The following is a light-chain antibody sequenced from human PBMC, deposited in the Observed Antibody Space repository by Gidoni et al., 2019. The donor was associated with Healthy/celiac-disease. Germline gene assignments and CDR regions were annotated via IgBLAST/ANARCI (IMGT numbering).Light chain of an antibody. V-gene: IGKV1-9*01. Sequence: DIQLTQSPSFLSASVGDRVTITCRASQGIRSYLAWYQQKPGKAPKLLIYAASPLQSGVPSRFSGSGSGTEFTLTISSLQPEDFATYYCQQLNSYPWTFGQGTKVEIK. CDR3: QQLNSYPWT. J-gene: IGKJ1*01. CDR1: QGIRSY. CDR2: AAS.